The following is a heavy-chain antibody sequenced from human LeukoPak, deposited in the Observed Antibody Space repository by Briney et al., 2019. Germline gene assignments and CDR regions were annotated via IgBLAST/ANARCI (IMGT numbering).Heavy chain of an antibody. CDR1: GFTLSSYW. V-gene: IGHV3-74*01. Sequence: GGSLRLSCAASGFTLSSYWMHWVRQVPGKGLVWISSINSHSNSTIYADSVKGRFTISRDNAKNTLFLQMNSLSVDDTAVYFCLSGREYISNYSPFDYWGQGSLVTVSS. D-gene: IGHD4-11*01. CDR3: LSGREYISNYSPFDY. J-gene: IGHJ4*02. CDR2: INSHSNST.